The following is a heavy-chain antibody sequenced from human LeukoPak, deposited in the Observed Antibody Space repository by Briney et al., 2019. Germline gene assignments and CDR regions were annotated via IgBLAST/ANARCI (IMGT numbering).Heavy chain of an antibody. CDR1: GFTFSSYW. CDR2: IKQDGSEK. V-gene: IGHV3-7*01. CDR3: AKDLRGGYSYGGLDY. J-gene: IGHJ4*02. Sequence: PGGSLRLSCAASGFTFSSYWMSWFRQAPGKGLEWVANIKQDGSEKYYADSVKGRFTISRDNSKNTLYLQMNSLRAEDTAVYYCAKDLRGGYSYGGLDYWGQGTLVTVSS. D-gene: IGHD5-18*01.